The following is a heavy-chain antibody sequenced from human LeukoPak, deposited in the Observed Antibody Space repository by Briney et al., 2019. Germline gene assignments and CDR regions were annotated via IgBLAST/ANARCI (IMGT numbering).Heavy chain of an antibody. CDR2: TYYRSKSYN. CDR3: VRDHDSTMPFYY. CDR1: GDSVSSNSAA. D-gene: IGHD3-22*01. J-gene: IGHJ4*02. V-gene: IGHV6-1*01. Sequence: SQTLSLTCAISGDSVSSNSAAWDWIRQSPSRGLEWLGRTYYRSKSYNTYAEPVKSRITITSDTSKNQFTLQLNSVPPEDTAVYYSVRDHDSTMPFYYWGQGTLVTVSS.